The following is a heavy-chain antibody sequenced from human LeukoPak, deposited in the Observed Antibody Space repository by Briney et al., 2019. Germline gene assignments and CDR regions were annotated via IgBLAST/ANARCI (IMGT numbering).Heavy chain of an antibody. Sequence: SETLSLTCAVYGGSVSGYYWNWIRQPPGEGLGWIGEINHGGSTKSNPSLKSRVTIPVDASKNRFSLKLRSVTAADTAVYYCAVEIVGGRAFDIWGQGTMVTVSS. CDR2: INHGGST. J-gene: IGHJ3*02. CDR3: AVEIVGGRAFDI. D-gene: IGHD2-21*01. V-gene: IGHV4-34*01. CDR1: GGSVSGYY.